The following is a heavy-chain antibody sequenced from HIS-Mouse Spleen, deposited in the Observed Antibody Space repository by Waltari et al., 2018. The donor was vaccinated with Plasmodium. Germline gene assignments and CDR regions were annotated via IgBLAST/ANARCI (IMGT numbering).Heavy chain of an antibody. Sequence: QVQLVESGGGVVQPGRSLRLSCAASCFTFSRYAMQGVRTAPGKGVDWVAVISYDGSNKYFADSVKGRFTISSDNSKNTRYLQMNSLRAEDTAVYYCAREDGGGIVATITRVADWFDPWGQGTLVTVSS. V-gene: IGHV3-30-3*01. D-gene: IGHD5-12*01. J-gene: IGHJ5*02. CDR2: ISYDGSNK. CDR3: AREDGGGIVATITRVADWFDP. CDR1: CFTFSRYA.